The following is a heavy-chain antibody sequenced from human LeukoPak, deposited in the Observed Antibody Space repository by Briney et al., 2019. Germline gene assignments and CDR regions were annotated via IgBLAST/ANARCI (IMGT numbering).Heavy chain of an antibody. V-gene: IGHV4-61*02. CDR1: GGSISSGSYY. Sequence: SETLSLTCTVSGGSISSGSYYWSWLRHPAGKGLEWIGRIYTSGSTNYNPSLKSRVTISVDTSRNQFSLKLSSVTAADTAVYYCARIAMKQLVLFDYYYYMDVWGKGTTVTVSS. D-gene: IGHD6-13*01. J-gene: IGHJ6*03. CDR2: IYTSGST. CDR3: ARIAMKQLVLFDYYYYMDV.